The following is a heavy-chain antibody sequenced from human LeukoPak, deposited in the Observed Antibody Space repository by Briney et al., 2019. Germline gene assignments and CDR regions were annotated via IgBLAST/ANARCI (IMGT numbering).Heavy chain of an antibody. V-gene: IGHV1-69*13. CDR3: ARAGEINSNPREFQH. CDR2: IIPIFGTA. J-gene: IGHJ1*01. D-gene: IGHD1-1*01. CDR1: GGTFSSYA. Sequence: SVKVSCKASGGTFSSYAISWVRQAPGQGLEWMGGIIPIFGTANYAQRFQGRVTITADESTSTAYMELSSLRSEDTAVYYCARAGEINSNPREFQHWGQGTLVTVSS.